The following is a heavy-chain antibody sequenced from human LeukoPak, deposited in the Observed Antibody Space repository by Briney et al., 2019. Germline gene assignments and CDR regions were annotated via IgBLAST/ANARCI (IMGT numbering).Heavy chain of an antibody. D-gene: IGHD2-2*01. V-gene: IGHV3-48*03. CDR2: ISSSGTTI. CDR3: ARRYCSSTSCLIDY. J-gene: IGHJ4*02. CDR1: GFTFSSYE. Sequence: PGGSLRLSCAASGFTFSSYEMNWVRRAPGKGLEWVSYISSSGTTIYYADSVKGRFTISRDNAKNSLYLQMNSLRAEDTAVYYCARRYCSSTSCLIDYWGQGTLVTVSS.